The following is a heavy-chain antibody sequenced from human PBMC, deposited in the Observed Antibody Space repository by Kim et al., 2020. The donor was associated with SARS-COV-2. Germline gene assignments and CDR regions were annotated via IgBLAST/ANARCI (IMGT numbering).Heavy chain of an antibody. Sequence: SETLSLTCSVSGGSVSNNVHSWAWIRQPPGKGLEWIGSVFQAEVKFYNPSLKGRVGLSVDTSKNQFSLKVKSVTAADTAIYFCARDNTNGPDHFDYWGQGILVSVSS. CDR2: VFQAEVK. D-gene: IGHD2-8*01. J-gene: IGHJ4*02. CDR1: GGSVSNNVHS. V-gene: IGHV4-39*02. CDR3: ARDNTNGPDHFDY.